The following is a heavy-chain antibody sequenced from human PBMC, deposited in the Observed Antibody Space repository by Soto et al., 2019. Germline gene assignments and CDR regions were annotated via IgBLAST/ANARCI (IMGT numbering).Heavy chain of an antibody. Sequence: QLVESGGGLVQPGGSLRLSCAASGFTFSSYWLHWVRQAPGEGLVWVSRINPDGGRTNYADSVKGRFTISRDNAKNTLYLQMDSLRAEDTAVYYCARVKLGSYECVDPWGQGTLVTVSS. CDR3: ARVKLGSYECVDP. CDR1: GFTFSSYW. J-gene: IGHJ5*02. D-gene: IGHD3-16*01. V-gene: IGHV3-74*01. CDR2: INPDGGRT.